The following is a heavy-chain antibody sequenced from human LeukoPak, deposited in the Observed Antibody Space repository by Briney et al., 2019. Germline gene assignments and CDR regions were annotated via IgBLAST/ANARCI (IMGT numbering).Heavy chain of an antibody. D-gene: IGHD3-22*01. CDR2: IYPGDSDT. J-gene: IGHJ4*02. CDR3: ARAYYYDSSGYLYYFDY. Sequence: PGGSLKISGKGSGYDFTFYWVAGVRQMPGKGLEWMGIIYPGDSDTRYSPSFQGQVTISADKSISTAYLQWSSLKASDTAMYHCARAYYYDSSGYLYYFDYWGQGTLVTVSS. V-gene: IGHV5-51*01. CDR1: GYDFTFYW.